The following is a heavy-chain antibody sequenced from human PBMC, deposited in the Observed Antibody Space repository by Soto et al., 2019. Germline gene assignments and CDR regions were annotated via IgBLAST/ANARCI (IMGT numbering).Heavy chain of an antibody. D-gene: IGHD2-15*01. V-gene: IGHV4-59*01. J-gene: IGHJ6*02. CDR3: ARGAVYCSGGSCYSGYYYGMDV. Sequence: SETLCLTCTVAGGSISSYYWSWIRQPPGKGLEWIGYIYYSGSTNYNPSLKSRVTISVDTSKNQFSLKLSSVTAADTAVYYCARGAVYCSGGSCYSGYYYGMDVWGQGTTVTVSS. CDR1: GGSISSYY. CDR2: IYYSGST.